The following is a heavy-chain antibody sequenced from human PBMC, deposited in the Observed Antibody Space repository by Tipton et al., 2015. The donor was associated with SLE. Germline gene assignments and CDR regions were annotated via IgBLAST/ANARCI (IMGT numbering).Heavy chain of an antibody. CDR1: GGSISNYY. CDR2: IYTSGST. Sequence: TLSLTCTVSGGSISNYYWSWIRQPAGKGLEWIGRIYTSGSTNYNPSLTSLVTMSVDTSTNQFSLKLSSVTAADTAVYYCARDHPVAGPFDYWGQGTLVSVSS. CDR3: ARDHPVAGPFDY. D-gene: IGHD6-19*01. J-gene: IGHJ4*02. V-gene: IGHV4-4*07.